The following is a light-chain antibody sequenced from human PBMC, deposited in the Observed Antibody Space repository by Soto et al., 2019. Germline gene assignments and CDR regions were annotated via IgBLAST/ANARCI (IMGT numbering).Light chain of an antibody. V-gene: IGLV2-23*01. CDR1: NSDVGGYNL. CDR2: EGS. J-gene: IGLJ1*01. Sequence: QSALTQPASVSGSPGQSITISCIGTNSDVGGYNLVSWYQQHPGKAPKLMIYEGSKRPSGVSNRFSGSKSGNTASLTISGLQAEDEADYYCCSYAGSSTYVFGTGTKVTVL. CDR3: CSYAGSSTYV.